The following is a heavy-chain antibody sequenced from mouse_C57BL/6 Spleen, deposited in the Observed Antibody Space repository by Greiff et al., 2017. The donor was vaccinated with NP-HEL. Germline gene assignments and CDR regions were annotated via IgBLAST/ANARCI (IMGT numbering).Heavy chain of an antibody. V-gene: IGHV1-64*01. D-gene: IGHD1-1*01. CDR3: ARPGSSPYAMDY. Sequence: VQLQQPGAELVKPGASVKLSCKASGYTFTSYWMHWVKQRPGQGLEWIGMIHPNSGSTNYNEKFKSKATLTVDKSSSTAYMQLSSLTSEDSAVYYCARPGSSPYAMDYWGQGTSVTVSS. J-gene: IGHJ4*01. CDR1: GYTFTSYW. CDR2: IHPNSGST.